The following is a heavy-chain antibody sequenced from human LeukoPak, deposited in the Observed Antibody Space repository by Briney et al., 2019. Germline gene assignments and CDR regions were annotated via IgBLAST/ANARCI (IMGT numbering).Heavy chain of an antibody. CDR3: AGSITIFGVAAPYYFDY. D-gene: IGHD3-3*01. CDR1: GGSISSYY. Sequence: SETLSLTCTVSGGSISSYYWSWIRQPAGKGLEWFGRFYTSGSTNYHPSLKSRVTMSVDTSKNQFSLKLSSVTAADTAVYYCAGSITIFGVAAPYYFDYWGQGTLVTVSS. J-gene: IGHJ4*02. CDR2: FYTSGST. V-gene: IGHV4-4*07.